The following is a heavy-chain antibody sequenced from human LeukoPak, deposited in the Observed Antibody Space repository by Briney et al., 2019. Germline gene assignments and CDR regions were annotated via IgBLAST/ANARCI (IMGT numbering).Heavy chain of an antibody. V-gene: IGHV3-53*01. Sequence: GGSLRLSCAASGFTFSNNYMSWVCQAPGKGLEWVSVIYSGGSTYYADSVKGRFTISRDTSKNTPSLQMNSLRAEDTAVYYCARVTAERVGELSFGHWGQGTLVTVSS. CDR2: IYSGGST. CDR3: ARVTAERVGELSFGH. D-gene: IGHD3-16*02. CDR1: GFTFSNNY. J-gene: IGHJ4*02.